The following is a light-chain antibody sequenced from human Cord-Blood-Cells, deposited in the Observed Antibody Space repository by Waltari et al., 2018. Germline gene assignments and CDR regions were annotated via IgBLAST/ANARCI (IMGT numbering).Light chain of an antibody. CDR2: GAS. Sequence: EIVLTQSPGTLSLSPGERATLSCRASQSVSSSYLAWYQQKPGQAPRRLIYGASSGATGXXDRFXGSGSGXDFTLTISRLEPEDFAVYXCQXXGXSPLTFGXGTKVEXK. J-gene: IGKJ4*01. CDR3: QXXGXSPLT. V-gene: IGKV3-20*01. CDR1: QSVSSSY.